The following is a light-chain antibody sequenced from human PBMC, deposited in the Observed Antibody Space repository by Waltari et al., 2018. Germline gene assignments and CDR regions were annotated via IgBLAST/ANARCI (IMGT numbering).Light chain of an antibody. CDR2: AAS. V-gene: IGKV1-8*01. CDR1: QGISSY. CDR3: QQYYSYPPT. Sequence: AIRMTQSPSSLSASTGDRVTITCRASQGISSYLAWYQQKPGKAPKRLIYAASNVEGGIPSMFSGSGSGTDFTLTISCSQSEDFATYYCQQYYSYPPTFGQGTKVEIK. J-gene: IGKJ1*01.